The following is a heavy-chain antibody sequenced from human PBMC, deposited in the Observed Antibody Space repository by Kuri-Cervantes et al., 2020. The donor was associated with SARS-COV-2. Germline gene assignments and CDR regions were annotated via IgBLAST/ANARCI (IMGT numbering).Heavy chain of an antibody. Sequence: ASVKVSCKASGNTFTSFGISWVRQAPGQGLEWMGWISAYNAYTDYAQKSKGRVTMTTDTTTSTAYMELRRLTSDDTAIYYCAGSVTGDLGDYWGQGTLVTVSS. V-gene: IGHV1-18*01. CDR3: AGSVTGDLGDY. D-gene: IGHD7-27*01. CDR2: ISAYNAYT. J-gene: IGHJ4*02. CDR1: GNTFTSFG.